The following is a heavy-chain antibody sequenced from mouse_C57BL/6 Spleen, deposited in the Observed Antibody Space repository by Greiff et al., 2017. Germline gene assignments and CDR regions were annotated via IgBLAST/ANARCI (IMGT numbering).Heavy chain of an antibody. CDR2: IDPETGGT. V-gene: IGHV1-15*01. CDR1: GYTFTDYE. D-gene: IGHD1-1*01. J-gene: IGHJ3*01. CDR3: TSYYYGSSYVWAY. Sequence: QVQLQQSGAELVRPGASVTLSCKASGYTFTDYEMHWVKQTPVHGLEWIGAIDPETGGTAYNQKFKGKAILTADKSSSTAYMELRSLTSEDSAVYFCTSYYYGSSYVWAYWGQGTLVTVSA.